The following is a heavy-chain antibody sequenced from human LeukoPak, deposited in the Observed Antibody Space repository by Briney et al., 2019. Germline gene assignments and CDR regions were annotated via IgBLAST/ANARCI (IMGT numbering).Heavy chain of an antibody. CDR3: AKERSGGWPFDY. Sequence: GGSLRLSCAAFGFTVRSDDMNWVRQAPGKGLEWVSILDSDGSPSYADSVKGRFTISRDNSKNTLDLQMNSLRAEDTAIYYCAKERSGGWPFDYWGQGTLVTVSS. V-gene: IGHV3-53*01. J-gene: IGHJ4*02. CDR2: LDSDGSP. CDR1: GFTVRSDD. D-gene: IGHD6-19*01.